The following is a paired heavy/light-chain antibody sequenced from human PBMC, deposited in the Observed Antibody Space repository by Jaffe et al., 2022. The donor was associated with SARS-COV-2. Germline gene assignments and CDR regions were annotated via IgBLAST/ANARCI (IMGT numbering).Heavy chain of an antibody. V-gene: IGHV3-7*01. CDR2: IKQDGSEI. Sequence: EVQLVESGGDLVQPGGSLRLSCAASGFTFSTSWMSWFRQPPGKGLEWVANIKQDGSEIYYVDSVKGRFTISRDNAKNSLSLQMNSLRAEDTAVYYCARGGGFLVDYWGQGTLVTVSS. D-gene: IGHD3-3*01. CDR1: GFTFSTSW. J-gene: IGHJ4*02. CDR3: ARGGGFLVDY.
Light chain of an antibody. CDR1: QSILSRSSNKNF. Sequence: DIVMTQSPDSLAVSLGERATINCKSSQSILSRSSNKNFLAWFQQRPGQPPKLLISWASTRESGVPDRFSGSGSGTDFTLTISSLQAEDVAVYYCQQYYGAPITFGQGTRLETK. J-gene: IGKJ5*01. CDR3: QQYYGAPIT. V-gene: IGKV4-1*01. CDR2: WAS.